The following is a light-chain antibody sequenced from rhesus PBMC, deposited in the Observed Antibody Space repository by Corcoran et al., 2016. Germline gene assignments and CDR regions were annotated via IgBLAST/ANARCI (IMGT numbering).Light chain of an antibody. V-gene: IGKV1-22*01. Sequence: DIQMTQSPSSLSASVGDTVTITCRASQGISSWLAWYQQKPGKAPKILLCKASSLQSGVPSRFSGSGSGTDFTLTISSLQSEDFATYYCQQYSSRWTFGQGTKVEI. CDR3: QQYSSRWT. CDR1: QGISSW. CDR2: KAS. J-gene: IGKJ1*01.